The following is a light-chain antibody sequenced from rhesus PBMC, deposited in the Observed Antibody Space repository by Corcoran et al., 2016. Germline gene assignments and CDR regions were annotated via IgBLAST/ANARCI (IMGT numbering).Light chain of an antibody. CDR3: MQGIQLPYS. CDR2: EVS. CDR1: QSLPDSGGKTY. Sequence: DIVMTQTPLSLPVTPGEPASISCRSSQSLPDSGGKTYLYWYRQKPGQSPQLLIHEVSNRASGVPDRFSGRGLGTDFTLKLSRVEAEDVGLYYCMQGIQLPYSFGQGTKVEIK. V-gene: IGKV2-104*02. J-gene: IGKJ2*01.